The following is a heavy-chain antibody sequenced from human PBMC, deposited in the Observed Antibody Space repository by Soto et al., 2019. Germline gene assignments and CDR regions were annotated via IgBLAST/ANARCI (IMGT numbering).Heavy chain of an antibody. V-gene: IGHV4-30-4*01. Sequence: QVQLHETGPGLVKPSQTLSLTCTVSGGSISSGDYYWSWIRQPPGKGLEWIGYIYYSGSTYYNPSLKSRVTISVDTSKNQFSLKLSSVTAVDTAVHYCARADSAAGLCSLDYWGQVTLVTVSS. CDR2: IYYSGST. J-gene: IGHJ4*02. D-gene: IGHD6-13*01. CDR1: GGSISSGDYY. CDR3: ARADSAAGLCSLDY.